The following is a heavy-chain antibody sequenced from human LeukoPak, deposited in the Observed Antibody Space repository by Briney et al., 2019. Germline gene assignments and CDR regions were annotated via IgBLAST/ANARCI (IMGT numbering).Heavy chain of an antibody. Sequence: SVKVSCKASGGTFSSYAISWVRQAPGQGLEWMGGIIPIFGTANYAQKFQGRVTITADKSTSTAYMELSSLRSEDTAVYYCARETPESTHWVVPAAPNYYYYYYMDVWGKGTTVTVSS. CDR1: GGTFSSYA. J-gene: IGHJ6*03. CDR2: IIPIFGTA. D-gene: IGHD2-2*01. CDR3: ARETPESTHWVVPAAPNYYYYYYMDV. V-gene: IGHV1-69*06.